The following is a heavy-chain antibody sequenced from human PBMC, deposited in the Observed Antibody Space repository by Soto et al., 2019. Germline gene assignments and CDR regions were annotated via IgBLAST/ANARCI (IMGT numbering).Heavy chain of an antibody. D-gene: IGHD3-10*01. V-gene: IGHV1-2*02. CDR3: ARVVQAYYYGSGSSAFDY. J-gene: IGHJ4*02. CDR1: GYTFTGYY. Sequence: QVQLVQSGAEVKKPGASVKVSCKASGYTFTGYYMHWVRQAPGQGLEWMGWINPNSGGTNYAQKFQGRVTMTRDTSLSTAYMELSRLRSDDTAVYYCARVVQAYYYGSGSSAFDYCGQGTLVTVSS. CDR2: INPNSGGT.